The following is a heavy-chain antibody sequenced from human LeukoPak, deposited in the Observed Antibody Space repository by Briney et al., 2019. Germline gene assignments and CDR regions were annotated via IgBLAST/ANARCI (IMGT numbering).Heavy chain of an antibody. D-gene: IGHD2-2*01. V-gene: IGHV1-8*01. CDR3: ARGARGSTATYGMDV. CDR1: GYTFTSYY. Sequence: ASVKVSCKASGYTFTSYYINWVRQATGQGLEWRGWMNPNSGNTGYAQKFKGRFIMTRNKFISTAYMELSSLRSEDTAVYYCARGARGSTATYGMDVWGQGTTVTVSS. CDR2: MNPNSGNT. J-gene: IGHJ6*02.